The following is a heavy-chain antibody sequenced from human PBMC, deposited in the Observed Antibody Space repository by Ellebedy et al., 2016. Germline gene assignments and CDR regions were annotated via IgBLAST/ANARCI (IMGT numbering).Heavy chain of an antibody. D-gene: IGHD2-2*01. CDR2: ISGSGGT. Sequence: GESLKISXAASGFTFSSYAMSWVRQAPGKGLEWVSAISGSGGTYYADSVKGRFTISRDNSRNKLYLQMNSLRAEDTAVYYCAKDTSYYAESGDGMDVWGQGTTVTVSS. J-gene: IGHJ6*02. V-gene: IGHV3-23*01. CDR3: AKDTSYYAESGDGMDV. CDR1: GFTFSSYA.